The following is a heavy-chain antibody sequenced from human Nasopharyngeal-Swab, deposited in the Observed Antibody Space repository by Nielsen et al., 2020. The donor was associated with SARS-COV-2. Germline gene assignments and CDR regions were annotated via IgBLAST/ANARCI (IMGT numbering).Heavy chain of an antibody. CDR3: AKVARDIVVVPAAMKAYYYYGMDV. D-gene: IGHD2-2*01. J-gene: IGHJ6*02. CDR2: ISGSGGST. V-gene: IGHV3-23*01. Sequence: WIRQPPGRGLEWVSAISGSGGSTYYADSVKGRFTISRDNPKNTLYLQMNSLRAEDTAVYYCAKVARDIVVVPAAMKAYYYYGMDVWGQGTTVTVSS.